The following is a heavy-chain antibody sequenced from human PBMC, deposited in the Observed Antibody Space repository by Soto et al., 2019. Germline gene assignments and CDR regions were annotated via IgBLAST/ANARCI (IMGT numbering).Heavy chain of an antibody. CDR1: GFTFSIYA. Sequence: GGSLRLSCSASGFTFSIYAMHWVRQAPGKGLEYVSAISSNGGSTYYADSVKGRFTISRDNSKNTLYLQMNSLRAEDTAVYYCAKDGGYSYGYSPRYYYGMDVWGQGTTVTVSS. CDR2: ISSNGGST. J-gene: IGHJ6*02. V-gene: IGHV3-64*04. CDR3: AKDGGYSYGYSPRYYYGMDV. D-gene: IGHD5-18*01.